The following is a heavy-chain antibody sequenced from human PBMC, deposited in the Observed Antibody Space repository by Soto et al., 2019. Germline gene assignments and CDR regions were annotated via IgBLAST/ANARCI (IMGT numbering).Heavy chain of an antibody. CDR1: GGSISSYY. CDR2: IYTSGST. CDR3: ARAEVVVAALGYYYYGMDV. D-gene: IGHD2-15*01. Sequence: NPSETLSLTCTVSGGSISSYYWSWIRQPAGKGLEWIGRIYTSGSTNYNPSLKSRVTMSVDTSKNQFSLKLSSVTAADTAVYYCARAEVVVAALGYYYYGMDVWGQGTTVTVSS. V-gene: IGHV4-4*07. J-gene: IGHJ6*02.